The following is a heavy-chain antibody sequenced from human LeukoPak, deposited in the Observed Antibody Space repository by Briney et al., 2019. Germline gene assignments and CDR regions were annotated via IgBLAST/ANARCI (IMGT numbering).Heavy chain of an antibody. J-gene: IGHJ5*02. CDR1: GGSISSYY. CDR3: AGSSYYDFWSGYVRNPPAPTQNWFDP. Sequence: SETLSLTCTVSGGSISSYYWSWIRQPAGKGLEWIGRIYTSGSTNYNPSLKSRVTMSVDTSKNQFSLKLSSVTAADTAVYYCAGSSYYDFWSGYVRNPPAPTQNWFDPWGQGTLVTVSS. D-gene: IGHD3-3*01. CDR2: IYTSGST. V-gene: IGHV4-4*07.